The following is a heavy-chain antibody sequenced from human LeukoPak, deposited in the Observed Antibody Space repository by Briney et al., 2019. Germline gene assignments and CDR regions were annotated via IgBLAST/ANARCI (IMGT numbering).Heavy chain of an antibody. CDR1: GYTFTSYG. D-gene: IGHD2-15*01. CDR2: ISAYNGNT. J-gene: IGHJ4*02. Sequence: GASVKVSXKASGYTFTSYGISWVRQAPGQGLEWIGWISAYNGNTNYAQKLQGRVTMTTDTSTSTAYMELGSLRSDDTAVYYCARDNGGDGSCYSWGQGTLVTVSS. CDR3: ARDNGGDGSCYS. V-gene: IGHV1-18*01.